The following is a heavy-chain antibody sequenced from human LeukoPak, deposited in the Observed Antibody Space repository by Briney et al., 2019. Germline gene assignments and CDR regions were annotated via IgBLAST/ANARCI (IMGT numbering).Heavy chain of an antibody. CDR2: TSYDGSNK. V-gene: IGHV3-30-3*01. Sequence: GGSLRLSCAASGFTFSSYSMHWVRQAPGKGLEWVALTSYDGSNKYYADSVKGRFTISRDNAKNSLYLQMNSLRAEDTAVYYCARDGLVNVHYWGQGTLVTVSS. CDR1: GFTFSSYS. CDR3: ARDGLVNVHY. D-gene: IGHD6-19*01. J-gene: IGHJ4*02.